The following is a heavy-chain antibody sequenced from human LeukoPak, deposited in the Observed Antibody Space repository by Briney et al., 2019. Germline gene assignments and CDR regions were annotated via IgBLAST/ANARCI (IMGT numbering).Heavy chain of an antibody. CDR1: GFTFSDYY. CDR3: GRFRDVAAVDS. Sequence: GGSLRLSCAASGFTFSDYYMSWIRQAPGKGLEWVANIEPAGSATYYVDSVKGRFTISRDNAKNLLYLQMNRLRAEDSAVYHCGRFRDVAAVDSWGQGALVTVSS. D-gene: IGHD2-15*01. J-gene: IGHJ4*02. V-gene: IGHV3-7*01. CDR2: IEPAGSAT.